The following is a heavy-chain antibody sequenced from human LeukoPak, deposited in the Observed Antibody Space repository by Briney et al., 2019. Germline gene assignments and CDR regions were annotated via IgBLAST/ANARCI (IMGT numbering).Heavy chain of an antibody. V-gene: IGHV3-30*02. D-gene: IGHD6-19*01. CDR1: GFTFSSYG. J-gene: IGHJ4*02. CDR3: AKGIRGWYYFDY. CDR2: IRYDGSNK. Sequence: PGGSLRLSCAASGFTFSSYGMHWVRQAPGKGLEWVAFIRYDGSNKYYADSVKGRFTISRDNSKNTLYLEMNSLRAEDTAVYYCAKGIRGWYYFDYWGQGTLVTVSS.